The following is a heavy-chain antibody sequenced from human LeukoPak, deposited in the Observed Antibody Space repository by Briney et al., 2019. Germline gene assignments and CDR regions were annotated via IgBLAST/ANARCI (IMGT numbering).Heavy chain of an antibody. J-gene: IGHJ6*03. Sequence: ASVKVSCKASGYTFTSYDINWVRQATGQGLEWMGWMNPNSGNTGYAQKFQGRVTITRNTSISTAYMELSSLRSEDTAVYYCARGSGYEYYYYHMDVWGKGTTVTVSS. CDR1: GYTFTSYD. CDR2: MNPNSGNT. D-gene: IGHD5-12*01. CDR3: ARGSGYEYYYYHMDV. V-gene: IGHV1-8*03.